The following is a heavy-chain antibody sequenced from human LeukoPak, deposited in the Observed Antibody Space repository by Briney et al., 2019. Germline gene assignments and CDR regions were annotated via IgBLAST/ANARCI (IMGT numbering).Heavy chain of an antibody. CDR3: AKVHTSSWGFFEG. CDR2: IRNDGSTK. CDR1: GFTFKTYG. Sequence: GGSLRLSCAASGFTFKTYGLHWVRQAPGKGLEWVAFIRNDGSTKYYADSVKGRFTISRDNSKNTLYLDMNSLTIEETAVYYCAKVHTSSWGFFEGWGRGAPVTVSS. V-gene: IGHV3-30*02. J-gene: IGHJ2*01. D-gene: IGHD6-13*01.